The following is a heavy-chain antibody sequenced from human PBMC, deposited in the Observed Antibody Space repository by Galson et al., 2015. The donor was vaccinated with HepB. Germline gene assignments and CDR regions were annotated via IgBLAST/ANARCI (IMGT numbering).Heavy chain of an antibody. CDR3: AKAARVGYCSSTSCYNYYYTVDV. D-gene: IGHD2-2*02. Sequence: SLRLSCAASGLTFSSYAMSWVRQAPGKGLEWVSAISGSGVSTYYADSVKGRFTISRDNSKNTLYLQMNSLRAEDTAVYFCAKAARVGYCSSTSCYNYYYTVDVWGQGTTVTVSS. CDR1: GLTFSSYA. J-gene: IGHJ6*02. V-gene: IGHV3-23*01. CDR2: ISGSGVST.